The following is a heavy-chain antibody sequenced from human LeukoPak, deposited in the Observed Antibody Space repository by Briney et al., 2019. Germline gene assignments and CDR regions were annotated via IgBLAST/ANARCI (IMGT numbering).Heavy chain of an antibody. CDR1: GYTLTDSY. CDR2: INPNSGDT. J-gene: IGHJ4*02. D-gene: IGHD1/OR15-1a*01. V-gene: IGHV1-2*02. Sequence: ASVKVSCKASGYTLTDSYIHWVRQAPGQGLEWMGWINPNSGDTTYAQKFQGRVTMTRDTSISSAYMDLSRLNSDDTAVYFCARKEQYNNFFDYWGPGTLVTVSS. CDR3: ARKEQYNNFFDY.